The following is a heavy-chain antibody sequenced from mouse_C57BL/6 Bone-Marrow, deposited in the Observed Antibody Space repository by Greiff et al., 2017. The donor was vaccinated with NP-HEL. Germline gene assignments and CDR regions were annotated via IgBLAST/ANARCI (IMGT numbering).Heavy chain of an antibody. V-gene: IGHV1-64*01. Sequence: VQLQQPGAELVKPGASVKLSCKASGYTFTSYWMHWVKQRPGQGLEWIGMIHPNSGNTNYNEKFKSKATLTVDKSSSTAYMQLSSLTSEDSAVYYCARKDGRDYWGQGTTLTVSS. J-gene: IGHJ2*01. CDR2: IHPNSGNT. CDR3: ARKDGRDY. CDR1: GYTFTSYW.